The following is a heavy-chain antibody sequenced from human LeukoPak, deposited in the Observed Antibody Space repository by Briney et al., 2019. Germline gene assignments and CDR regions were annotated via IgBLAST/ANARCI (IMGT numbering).Heavy chain of an antibody. Sequence: PGGSLRLSRADSGFTFSSYSMNWVRQAPGRGLAWVSSISSSSSYIYYADSVKGRFTISRDNAKNSLYLQMNSLRAEDTAVYYCARNECDYDAFDIWGQGTMVTVSS. CDR3: ARNECDYDAFDI. D-gene: IGHD3-16*01. J-gene: IGHJ3*02. V-gene: IGHV3-21*01. CDR1: GFTFSSYS. CDR2: ISSSSSYI.